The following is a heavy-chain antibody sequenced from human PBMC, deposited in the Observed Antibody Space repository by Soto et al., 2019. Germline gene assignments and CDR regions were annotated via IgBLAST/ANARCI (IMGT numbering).Heavy chain of an antibody. CDR2: IYYSGST. CDR3: ARRRGRSLGYGGYGPGYYYYYMDV. Sequence: SETLSLTSPFSGYSINSDGYYWNWIRQHPGKGLEWIGYIYYSGSTNYNPSLKSRVTISVDTSKNQFSLKLSSVTAADTAVYYCARRRGRSLGYGGYGPGYYYYYMDVWGKGTTVTVSS. CDR1: GYSINSDGYY. V-gene: IGHV4-61*08. J-gene: IGHJ6*03. D-gene: IGHD4-17*01.